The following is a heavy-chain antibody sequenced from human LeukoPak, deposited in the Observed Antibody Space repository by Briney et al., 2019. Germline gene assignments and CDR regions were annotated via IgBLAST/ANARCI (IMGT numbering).Heavy chain of an antibody. CDR3: ARRPGGWAYYYYYMDV. CDR2: INHSGST. V-gene: IGHV4-34*01. CDR1: GGSFSDYY. D-gene: IGHD6-19*01. J-gene: IGHJ6*03. Sequence: SETLSLTCGVYGGSFSDYYWSWIRQPPGKGLEWIGEINHSGSTNYNPSLKSRVTISVDTSKNQFSLKVNSVTAADTAVYYCARRPGGWAYYYYYMDVWGKGTTVTVSS.